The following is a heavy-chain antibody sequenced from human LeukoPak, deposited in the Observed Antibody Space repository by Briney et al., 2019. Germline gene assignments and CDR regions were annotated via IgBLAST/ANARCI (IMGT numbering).Heavy chain of an antibody. D-gene: IGHD2-21*02. CDR2: SRSEAYGGTT. J-gene: IGHJ4*02. Sequence: GGSLRLSCTASGFTFGDYTMSWVRQAPGKGLEWVGFSRSEAYGGTTEYAASVKGRFTISRDDSKSIAYLQMNSLTTEDTAVYYCNSNRLACCGGDCRFDYWGQGSLVTVSS. V-gene: IGHV3-49*04. CDR1: GFTFGDYT. CDR3: NSNRLACCGGDCRFDY.